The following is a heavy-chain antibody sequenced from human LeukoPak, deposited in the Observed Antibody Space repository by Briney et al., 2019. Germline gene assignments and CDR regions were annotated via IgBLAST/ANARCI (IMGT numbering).Heavy chain of an antibody. CDR1: GGSISSYY. Sequence: SETLSLTCTVSGGSISSYYWSWIRQPPGKGLECIGYIYYSGSTNYNPSLKSRVTISVNTSKNQFSLKLSSVAAADTAVYSCARSAHYGFDYWGQGTLVTVSS. V-gene: IGHV4-59*01. J-gene: IGHJ4*02. D-gene: IGHD4-17*01. CDR3: ARSAHYGFDY. CDR2: IYYSGST.